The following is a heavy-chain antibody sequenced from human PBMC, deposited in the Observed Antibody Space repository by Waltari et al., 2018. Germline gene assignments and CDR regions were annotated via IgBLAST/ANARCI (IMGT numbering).Heavy chain of an antibody. J-gene: IGHJ4*02. Sequence: EVQLVESGGGLVQPGGSLRLSCAASGFTFSSYSMNWVRQAPGKGLEWVSYISSSSSTIYYADSVKCRFTISRDNAKNSLYLQMNSLRAEDTAVYYCARSDYGSGSYYGYWGQGTLVTVSS. CDR2: ISSSSSTI. CDR1: GFTFSSYS. V-gene: IGHV3-48*01. CDR3: ARSDYGSGSYYGY. D-gene: IGHD3-10*01.